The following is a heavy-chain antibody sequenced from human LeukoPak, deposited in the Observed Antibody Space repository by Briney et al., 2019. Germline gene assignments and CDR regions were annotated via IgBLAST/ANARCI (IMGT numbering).Heavy chain of an antibody. CDR3: ARDRGYCSGGSCYHNWFDP. D-gene: IGHD2-15*01. CDR2: INAGNGNT. CDR1: GYTFTSYA. Sequence: WASVNVSCKASGYTFTSYAMHWVRQAPGQRLEWMGWINAGNGNTKYSQKFQGRVTITRDTSASTAYMELSSLRSEDTAVYYCARDRGYCSGGSCYHNWFDPWGQGTLVTVSS. J-gene: IGHJ5*02. V-gene: IGHV1-3*01.